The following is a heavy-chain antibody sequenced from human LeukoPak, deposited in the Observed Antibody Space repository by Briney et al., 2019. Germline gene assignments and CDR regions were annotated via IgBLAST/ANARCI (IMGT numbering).Heavy chain of an antibody. Sequence: GGSLRLSCAASGFTFSSYAMHWVRQAPAKGLEWVAVISYDGNNKFYADSVTGRFTISRDNSKNTLNLQMNSLRPEDTAVYFCAKDSASYGRFDYWGQGTLVTVSS. CDR3: AKDSASYGRFDY. V-gene: IGHV3-30-3*01. D-gene: IGHD5-18*01. J-gene: IGHJ4*02. CDR2: ISYDGNNK. CDR1: GFTFSSYA.